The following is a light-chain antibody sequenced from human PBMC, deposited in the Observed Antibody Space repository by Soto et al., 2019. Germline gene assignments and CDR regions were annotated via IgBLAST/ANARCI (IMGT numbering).Light chain of an antibody. V-gene: IGKV1-5*03. CDR3: QQYDRYPYT. CDR2: KAS. CDR1: QSVRSW. Sequence: DIQMTQFPSTLSASVGDRVTITCRASQSVRSWLAWYQQRPGKAPKLLIRKASTLESAVPARLSGSGSGTDFILTIISLQPEDSASYCCQQYDRYPYTFGQGTKLEIK. J-gene: IGKJ2*01.